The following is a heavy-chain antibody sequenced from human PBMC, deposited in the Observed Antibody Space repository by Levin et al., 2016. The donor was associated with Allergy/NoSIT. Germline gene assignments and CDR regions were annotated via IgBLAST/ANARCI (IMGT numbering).Heavy chain of an antibody. CDR3: ARGCKSRRITIFGVVISTSAAHFDY. CDR1: GGSISSGDYY. V-gene: IGHV4-30-4*01. CDR2: IYYSGST. D-gene: IGHD3-3*01. J-gene: IGHJ4*02. Sequence: SETLSLTCTVSGGSISSGDYYWSWIRQPPGKGLEWIGYIYYSGSTYYNPSLKSRVTISVDTSKNQFSLKLSSVTAADTAVYYCARGCKSRRITIFGVVISTSAAHFDYWGQGTLVTVSS.